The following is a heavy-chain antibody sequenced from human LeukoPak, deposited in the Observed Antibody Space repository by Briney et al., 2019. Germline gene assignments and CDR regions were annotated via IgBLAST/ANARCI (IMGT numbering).Heavy chain of an antibody. D-gene: IGHD3-22*01. CDR2: ISSSGSTI. V-gene: IGHV3-48*03. CDR3: GRHDSSYSGN. Sequence: GGSLRLSCAASGFTFSSYEMNWVRQAPGKGLEWVSYISSSGSTIYYADSVKGRFTISRDNSKNTLYLQVNSLRVEDTAVYYCGRHDSSYSGNWGQGTLVTVSS. J-gene: IGHJ4*02. CDR1: GFTFSSYE.